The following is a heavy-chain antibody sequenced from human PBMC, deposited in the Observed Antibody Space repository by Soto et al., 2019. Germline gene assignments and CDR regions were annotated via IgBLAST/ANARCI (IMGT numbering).Heavy chain of an antibody. D-gene: IGHD2-8*02. CDR2: INAGNGNT. Sequence: ASVKVSCKASGYTFTSYAMHWVRQAPGQRLEWMGWINAGNGNTKYSQKFQVRVTITRDTSASTAYMELSSLRSEDTAVYYCASKRGVLDAFDIWGQGTMVTVSS. CDR3: ASKRGVLDAFDI. CDR1: GYTFTSYA. J-gene: IGHJ3*02. V-gene: IGHV1-3*01.